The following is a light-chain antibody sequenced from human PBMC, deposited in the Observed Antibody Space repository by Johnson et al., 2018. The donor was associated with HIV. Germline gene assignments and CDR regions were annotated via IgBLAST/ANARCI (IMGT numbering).Light chain of an antibody. Sequence: QSVLTQPPSVSAAPGQKVTISCSGSSSNIGNNYVSWYQQLPGTAPKLLIYESNKRPSGIPDRFSGSKSGTSATLGITGLQTGDEADYYCGTWDSSLSAFYVFGTETKVTVL. J-gene: IGLJ1*01. CDR2: ESN. V-gene: IGLV1-51*02. CDR3: GTWDSSLSAFYV. CDR1: SSNIGNNY.